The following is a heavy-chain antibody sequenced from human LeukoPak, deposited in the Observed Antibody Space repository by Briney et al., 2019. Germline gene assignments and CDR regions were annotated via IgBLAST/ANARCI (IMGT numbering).Heavy chain of an antibody. J-gene: IGHJ5*02. CDR3: ARRGYYYGSGSPRLLVMVGWFDP. D-gene: IGHD3-10*01. CDR1: GGSIRSCSYY. Sequence: PSETLSLTCTVSGGSIRSCSYYWGWIRQPPGKGLEWIGSIYCSGSTNYNPSLKSRVTISVDTSKNQFSLKLSSVTAADTAVYYCARRGYYYGSGSPRLLVMVGWFDPWGQGTLVTVSS. CDR2: IYCSGST. V-gene: IGHV4-39*07.